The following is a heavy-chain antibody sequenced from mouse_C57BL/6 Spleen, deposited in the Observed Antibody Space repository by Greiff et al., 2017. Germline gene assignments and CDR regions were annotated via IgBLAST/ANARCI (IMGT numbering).Heavy chain of an antibody. CDR3: ARDYGSSYDVDY. V-gene: IGHV1-52*01. CDR1: GYTFTSYW. D-gene: IGHD1-1*01. CDR2: IAPSDSET. Sequence: VQLQQPGAELVRPGSSVKLSCKASGYTFTSYWMHWVKQRPIKGLEWIGNIAPSDSETHYNQQFKAKDTLTVDKSSSTAYMQLSSLTSEDSAVYYCARDYGSSYDVDYWGQGTTLTVSA. J-gene: IGHJ2*01.